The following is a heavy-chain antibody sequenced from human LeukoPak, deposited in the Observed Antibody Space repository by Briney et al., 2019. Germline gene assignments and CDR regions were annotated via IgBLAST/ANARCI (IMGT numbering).Heavy chain of an antibody. CDR2: ISGSGGST. CDR3: AKPEIVVVVAGNFDY. D-gene: IGHD2-15*01. Sequence: GGSLRLSCAASGLTFSSYAMSWVRQAPGKGLEWVSAISGSGGSTYYADSVKGRFTISRDNSKNTLYLRMNSLRAEDTAVYYCAKPEIVVVVAGNFDYWGQGTLVTVSS. V-gene: IGHV3-23*01. J-gene: IGHJ4*02. CDR1: GLTFSSYA.